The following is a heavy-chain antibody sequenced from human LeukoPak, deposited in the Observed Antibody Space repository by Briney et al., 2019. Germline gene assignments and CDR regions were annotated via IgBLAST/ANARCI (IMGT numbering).Heavy chain of an antibody. V-gene: IGHV3-23*01. CDR3: AKGATVTGYYYYGMDV. J-gene: IGHJ6*02. D-gene: IGHD4-17*01. CDR2: ISGSGGST. Sequence: PGGSLRLSCAASGFTFSSYWMHWVRQAPGKGLEWVSAISGSGGSTYYADSVKGRFTISRDNSKNTLYLQMNSLRAEDTAVYYCAKGATVTGYYYYGMDVWGQGTTVTVSS. CDR1: GFTFSSYW.